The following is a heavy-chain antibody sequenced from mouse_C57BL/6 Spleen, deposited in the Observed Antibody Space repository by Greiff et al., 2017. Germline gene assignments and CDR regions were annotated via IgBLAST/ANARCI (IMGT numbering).Heavy chain of an antibody. CDR2: IDPETGGT. Sequence: VQLQQSGAELVRPGASVTLSCKASGYTFTDYEMHWVKQTPVHGLEWIGAIDPETGGTAYNQKFKGKDILTADKSSSTAYMEPRSLTSEDSAVYYCTRGYYGPWGTGTTVTVSS. V-gene: IGHV1-15*01. D-gene: IGHD1-1*01. CDR1: GYTFTDYE. CDR3: TRGYYGP. J-gene: IGHJ1*03.